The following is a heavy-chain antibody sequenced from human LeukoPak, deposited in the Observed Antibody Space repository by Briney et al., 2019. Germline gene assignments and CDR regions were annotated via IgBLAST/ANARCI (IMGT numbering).Heavy chain of an antibody. CDR3: AKGPLRDDTGRYFDY. D-gene: IGHD2-8*02. Sequence: GGSLRLSCAASGFTVSAYVMEWVRQAPGKGLEWVAFIRYDGSNKFYADSVKGRFTISRDNSKTTLFLQMNKLRAEDTAVYYCAKGPLRDDTGRYFDYWGQGTLVTVSS. J-gene: IGHJ4*02. V-gene: IGHV3-30*02. CDR1: GFTVSAYV. CDR2: IRYDGSNK.